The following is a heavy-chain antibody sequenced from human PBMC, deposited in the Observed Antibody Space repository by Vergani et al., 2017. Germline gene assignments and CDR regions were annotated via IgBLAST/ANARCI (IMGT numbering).Heavy chain of an antibody. Sequence: QVQLVESGGGVVQPGRSLRLSCAASGFTFSSYGMHWVRQAPGKGLEWGAVISDDGSNKYYADSVKGRFTISSDNSKNTLYLQMNRLRAEDTAVYYCAKDGGSGWAGGVDDWGQGTLVTVSS. J-gene: IGHJ4*02. CDR3: AKDGGSGWAGGVDD. D-gene: IGHD6-19*01. CDR1: GFTFSSYG. V-gene: IGHV3-30*18. CDR2: ISDDGSNK.